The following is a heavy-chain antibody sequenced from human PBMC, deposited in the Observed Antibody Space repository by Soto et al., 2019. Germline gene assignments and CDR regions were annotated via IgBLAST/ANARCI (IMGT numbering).Heavy chain of an antibody. Sequence: SETLSLTCTVSGGSISSGGYYWSWVRQHPGKGLEWIGYIYYTGSMYYNPSLKSRVTISVDTSKNQFSLKLSSVTAADTAVYYCARARDCGDYFDYWGQGTLVTVSS. CDR1: GGSISSGGYY. J-gene: IGHJ4*02. CDR2: IYYTGSM. CDR3: ARARDCGDYFDY. D-gene: IGHD4-17*01. V-gene: IGHV4-31*03.